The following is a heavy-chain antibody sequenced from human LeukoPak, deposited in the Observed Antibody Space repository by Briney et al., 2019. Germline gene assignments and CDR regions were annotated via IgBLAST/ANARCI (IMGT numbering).Heavy chain of an antibody. D-gene: IGHD2-2*01. V-gene: IGHV3-7*01. CDR3: AKMGLLWGPMNYYGMDV. CDR2: IKQDGSEK. CDR1: GFTFGDHA. Sequence: GGSLRLSCTASGFTFGDHAMSWVRQAPGKGLEWVANIKQDGSEKYYVDSVKGRFTISRDNAKNSLYLQMNSLRAEDTAVYYCAKMGLLWGPMNYYGMDVWGQGTTVTVSS. J-gene: IGHJ6*02.